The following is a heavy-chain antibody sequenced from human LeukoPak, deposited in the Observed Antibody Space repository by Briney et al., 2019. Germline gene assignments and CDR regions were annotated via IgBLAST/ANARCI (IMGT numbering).Heavy chain of an antibody. Sequence: PSETLSLTCTVSGGSISSSSYYWGWIRQPPGKGLEWIGSIYYSGSTYYNPSLKSRVTISVDTSKNQFSLKLSSVTAADTAVYYCARDRDIVVVPAQGGYWFDPWGQGTLVTVSS. J-gene: IGHJ5*02. V-gene: IGHV4-39*07. CDR3: ARDRDIVVVPAQGGYWFDP. D-gene: IGHD2-2*01. CDR2: IYYSGST. CDR1: GGSISSSSYY.